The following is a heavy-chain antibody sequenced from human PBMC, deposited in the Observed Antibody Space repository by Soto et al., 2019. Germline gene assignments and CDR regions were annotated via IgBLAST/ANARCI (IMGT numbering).Heavy chain of an antibody. V-gene: IGHV4-59*01. CDR2: VYDSGT. D-gene: IGHD6-13*01. CDR1: GGYISGYY. CDR3: SRQLEGAGSCSYDI. J-gene: IGHJ3*02. Sequence: QLQLQESGPGLVKPSETLSLICTVSGGYISGYYWNWIRQPPGKGLEWIGFVYDSGTSYNASLTSLLTRSIDTSKTQFSLTLSSVSAADTAVYYCSRQLEGAGSCSYDIWGQGIMVTVSS.